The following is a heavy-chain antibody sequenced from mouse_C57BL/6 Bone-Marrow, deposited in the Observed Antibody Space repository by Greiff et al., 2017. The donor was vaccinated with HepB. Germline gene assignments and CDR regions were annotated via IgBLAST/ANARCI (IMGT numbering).Heavy chain of an antibody. J-gene: IGHJ2*01. CDR3: AREGLFDY. CDR1: GFSLTSYG. V-gene: IGHV2-2*01. CDR2: IWSGGST. Sequence: QVQLQQSGPGLVQPSQSLSITCTVSGFSLTSYGVHWVRQSPGKGLEWLGVIWSGGSTGYNAAFISRLSISKDNSKSQVFFKMNSLQADDTAIYYCAREGLFDYWGQGTTLTVSS.